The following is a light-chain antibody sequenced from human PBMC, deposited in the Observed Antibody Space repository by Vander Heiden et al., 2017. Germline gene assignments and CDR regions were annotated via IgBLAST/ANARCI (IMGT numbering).Light chain of an antibody. Sequence: EIVLTQSPANLSLSPGERAILYCRASQSVSSNLACYQQKPGQAHRLLIYDASNRAAGIPARFSGGGSGTDFTLTISNLDPEDFAVYYCQQRSDWLFTFGPGTKVDMK. CDR1: QSVSSN. J-gene: IGKJ3*01. V-gene: IGKV3-11*01. CDR2: DAS. CDR3: QQRSDWLFT.